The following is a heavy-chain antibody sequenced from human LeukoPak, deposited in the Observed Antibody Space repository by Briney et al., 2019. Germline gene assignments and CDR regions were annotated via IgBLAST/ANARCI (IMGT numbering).Heavy chain of an antibody. D-gene: IGHD3-22*01. J-gene: IGHJ6*02. CDR3: ASRVVVVIGDIYYYYGMDV. Sequence: ASVKVSCKASGYTFTSYGISWVRQAPGQGLEWMGWISAYNGNTNYAQKLQGRVTMTTDTSTSTAYMELRSLRSDDTAVYYCASRVVVVIGDIYYYYGMDVWGQGTTVTVSS. V-gene: IGHV1-18*01. CDR2: ISAYNGNT. CDR1: GYTFTSYG.